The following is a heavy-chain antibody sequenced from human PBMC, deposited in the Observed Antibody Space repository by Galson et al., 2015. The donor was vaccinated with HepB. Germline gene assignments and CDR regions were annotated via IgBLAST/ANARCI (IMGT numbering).Heavy chain of an antibody. D-gene: IGHD4-11*01. CDR2: INAGKGNT. CDR1: EDTFSNYG. Sequence: SVKVSCKASEDTFSNYGIHWVRQAPGQRLEWMGWINAGKGNTKYSQKFQGRVTITRDTFASIVFMQLSSLRSEDSAVYYCARGYRNFDHWGQGTLLTVSS. J-gene: IGHJ4*02. CDR3: ARGYRNFDH. V-gene: IGHV1-3*01.